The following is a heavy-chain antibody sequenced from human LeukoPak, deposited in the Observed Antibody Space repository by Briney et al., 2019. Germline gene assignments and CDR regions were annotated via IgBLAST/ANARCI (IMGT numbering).Heavy chain of an antibody. Sequence: VGSLRLSCAASGFTFDDYGMSWVRQAPGKELEWVSGINWNGGSTGYADSVKGRFTISRDNAKNSLYLQMNSLRAEDTALYYCARGLYCSSTSCYDYYYYYMDVWGKGTTVTVSS. J-gene: IGHJ6*03. CDR2: INWNGGST. D-gene: IGHD2-2*01. CDR3: ARGLYCSSTSCYDYYYYYMDV. CDR1: GFTFDDYG. V-gene: IGHV3-20*04.